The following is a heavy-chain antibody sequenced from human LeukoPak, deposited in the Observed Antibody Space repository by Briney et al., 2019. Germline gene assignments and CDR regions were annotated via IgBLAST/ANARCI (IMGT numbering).Heavy chain of an antibody. D-gene: IGHD3-22*01. J-gene: IGHJ4*02. V-gene: IGHV3-30*02. Sequence: GGSLRLSCAASGFTFSSYGMHWVRQDPGKGLEGVAFIRYDGSNKYYADSVKGRFTISRDNSKNTLYLQMNSLRAEDTAVYYCAKDDGRYYYDSSGLDYWGQGTLVTVSS. CDR1: GFTFSSYG. CDR3: AKDDGRYYYDSSGLDY. CDR2: IRYDGSNK.